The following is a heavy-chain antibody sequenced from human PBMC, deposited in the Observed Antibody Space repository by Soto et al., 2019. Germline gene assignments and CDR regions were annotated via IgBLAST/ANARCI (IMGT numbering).Heavy chain of an antibody. J-gene: IGHJ6*02. CDR1: GYTFTSYA. CDR2: INAGNGNT. D-gene: IGHD6-19*01. Sequence: QVQLVQSGAEVKKPGASVKVSCKASGYTFTSYAMHWVRQAPGQRLEWMGWINAGNGNTKYSQKFQGRVTITSDTTASTAYMEMSSLRSEDTAVYYCARARSSGWYLAYYYGMDVWGQGTTVTVSS. V-gene: IGHV1-3*01. CDR3: ARARSSGWYLAYYYGMDV.